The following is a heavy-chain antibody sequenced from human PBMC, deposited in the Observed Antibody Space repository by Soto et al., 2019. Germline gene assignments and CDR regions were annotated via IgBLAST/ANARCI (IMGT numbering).Heavy chain of an antibody. CDR3: ARVPPWGDSGRFYIQHYDS. Sequence: ASVKVSCKSSGNSLVTYAMHWVRQAPGQRLQWMGWLNVGSGNTKYAQDFQGRVTFTRDTAATTTFMELSSLRSEDAAVYYCARVPPWGDSGRFYIQHYDSLGQGTLVTVSS. CDR1: GNSLVTYA. D-gene: IGHD3-10*01. CDR2: LNVGSGNT. V-gene: IGHV1-3*01. J-gene: IGHJ4*02.